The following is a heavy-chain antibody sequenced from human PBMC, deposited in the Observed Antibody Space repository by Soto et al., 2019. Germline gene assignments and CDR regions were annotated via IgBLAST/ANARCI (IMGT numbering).Heavy chain of an antibody. Sequence: GESLKISCKGSGYTFTNYWIGWVRQMPGKGLEWMGIIYPGDSDTKYNPSFQGQVTISADKSITTTYLQWSSLKASDTDIYYCAESIFYYGMDVWGQGTTVTVSS. CDR2: IYPGDSDT. D-gene: IGHD3-3*01. CDR3: AESIFYYGMDV. J-gene: IGHJ6*02. V-gene: IGHV5-51*01. CDR1: GYTFTNYW.